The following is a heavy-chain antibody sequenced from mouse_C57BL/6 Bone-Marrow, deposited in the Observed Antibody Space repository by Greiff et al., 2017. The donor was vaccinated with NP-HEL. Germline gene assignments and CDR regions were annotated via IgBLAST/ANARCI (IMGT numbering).Heavy chain of an antibody. V-gene: IGHV1-7*01. Sequence: QVQLQQSGAELAKPGASVKLSCKASGYTFTSYWMHWVKQRPGQGLEWIGYINPSSGYTKYNQKFKDKDTLTADKSSSTAYMQLSSLTYEDSAVYYCARNGDPPNGAMDYWGQGTSVTVSS. CDR3: ARNGDPPNGAMDY. CDR1: GYTFTSYW. J-gene: IGHJ4*01. CDR2: INPSSGYT.